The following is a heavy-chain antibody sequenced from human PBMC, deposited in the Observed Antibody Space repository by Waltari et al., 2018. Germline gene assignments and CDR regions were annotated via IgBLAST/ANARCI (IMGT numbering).Heavy chain of an antibody. CDR2: SNPKSGGT. D-gene: IGHD2-8*02. Sequence: QVQLVQSGAEVTKPGASVKVSCKPSGYTFTDYHIHWVRQAPGQGLAWMGWSNPKSGGTYYAQTFQGWVTMTRDTSTSTVYMELSSLKSDDTAMYYCARRSCTGECYAPYVYWGQGSLVTVSS. V-gene: IGHV1-2*04. CDR1: GYTFTDYH. CDR3: ARRSCTGECYAPYVY. J-gene: IGHJ4*02.